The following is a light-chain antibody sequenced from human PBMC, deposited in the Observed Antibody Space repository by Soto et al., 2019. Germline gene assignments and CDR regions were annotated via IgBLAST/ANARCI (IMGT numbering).Light chain of an antibody. CDR3: SSHTRTDATV. CDR1: SSDVGGYNY. CDR2: EVS. V-gene: IGLV2-14*01. J-gene: IGLJ3*02. Sequence: QSVLTQPASVSGSPGQSITISCTGTSSDVGGYNYVSWYQQHPGKAPKLMIYEVSKRPAGVSNRFSGSKSGNTASLTVSGLQGEDEADYYCSSHTRTDATVFGGGTKVTVL.